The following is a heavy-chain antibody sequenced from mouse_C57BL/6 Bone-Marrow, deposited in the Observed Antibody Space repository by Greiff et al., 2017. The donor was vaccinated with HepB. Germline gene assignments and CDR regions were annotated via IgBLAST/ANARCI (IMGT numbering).Heavy chain of an antibody. CDR3: ARRVYDY. CDR1: GYSFTSYY. J-gene: IGHJ4*01. V-gene: IGHV1-66*01. D-gene: IGHD2-1*01. CDR2: IYPGSGNT. Sequence: VKLKQSGPELVKPGASVKISCKASGYSFTSYYIHWVKQRPGQGLEWIGWIYPGSGNTKYNEKFKGKATLTADTSSSTAYMQLSSLTSEDSAVYYCARRVYDYWGQGTSVTVSS.